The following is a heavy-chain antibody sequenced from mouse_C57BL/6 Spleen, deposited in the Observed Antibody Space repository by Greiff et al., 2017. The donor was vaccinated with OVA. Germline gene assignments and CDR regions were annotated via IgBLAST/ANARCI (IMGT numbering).Heavy chain of an antibody. J-gene: IGHJ3*01. Sequence: EVKLEESGGGLVQPGGSMKLSCVASGFTFSNYWMNWVRQSPEKGLEWVAQIRLKSDNYATHYAESVKGRFTISRDDSKSSVYLQMNNLRAEDTGIYYCTVYSNYEAYWGQGTLVTVSA. CDR3: TVYSNYEAY. CDR2: IRLKSDNYAT. CDR1: GFTFSNYW. D-gene: IGHD2-5*01. V-gene: IGHV6-3*01.